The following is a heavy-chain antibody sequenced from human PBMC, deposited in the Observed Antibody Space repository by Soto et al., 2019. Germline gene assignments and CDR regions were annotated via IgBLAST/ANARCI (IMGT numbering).Heavy chain of an antibody. V-gene: IGHV4-39*01. CDR1: CGSISSSSYY. J-gene: IGHJ5*02. D-gene: IGHD2-15*01. Sequence: SETLSLTCTFSCGSISSSSYYWGWIRQPPGKGLEWIGSIYYSGSTYYNPSLKSRVTISVDTSKNQFSLKLSSVTAADTAVYYCARHLDLCSGGSCRHNWFDPWGQGTLVTVSS. CDR3: ARHLDLCSGGSCRHNWFDP. CDR2: IYYSGST.